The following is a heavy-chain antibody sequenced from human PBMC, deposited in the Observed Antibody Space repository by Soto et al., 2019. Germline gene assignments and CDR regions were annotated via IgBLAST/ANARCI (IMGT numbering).Heavy chain of an antibody. CDR2: IRSKANNYAT. CDR3: TYVDAAAGVDY. V-gene: IGHV3-73*02. CDR1: GFTFSGSA. Sequence: EVQLVESGGGLVQPGGSLKLSCAASGFTFSGSAMHWVRQASGKGLEWVGRIRSKANNYATAYAASVKGRFTTSRDDSKSTAYLQMSSLKIEDTAVYYCTYVDAAAGVDYWGQGTLVTVSS. D-gene: IGHD3-10*01. J-gene: IGHJ4*02.